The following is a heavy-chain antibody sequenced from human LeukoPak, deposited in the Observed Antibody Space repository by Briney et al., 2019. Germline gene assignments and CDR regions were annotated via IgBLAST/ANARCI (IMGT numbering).Heavy chain of an antibody. Sequence: GGSLRLSCAASGFTFSSYAMSWVRQAPGKGLEWVSAISGSGGSTYYTDSVKGRFTISRDNSKNTLYLQMNSLRAEDTAVYYCAKEGAYYYDSSGYYPFDYWGQGTLVTVSS. CDR1: GFTFSSYA. D-gene: IGHD3-22*01. CDR2: ISGSGGST. V-gene: IGHV3-23*01. CDR3: AKEGAYYYDSSGYYPFDY. J-gene: IGHJ4*02.